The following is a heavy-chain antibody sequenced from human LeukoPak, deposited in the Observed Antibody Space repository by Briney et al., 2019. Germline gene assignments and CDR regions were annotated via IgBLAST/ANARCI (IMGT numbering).Heavy chain of an antibody. CDR3: ANNDYSNYGSDY. J-gene: IGHJ4*02. CDR1: GGSFSGYY. D-gene: IGHD4-11*01. Sequence: SETLSLTCAVYGGSFSGYYWSWIRQPPGKGLEWIGEINHSGSTNYKPSLRSRVTISVDTSKNQFSLKLSSVTAADTAVYYCANNDYSNYGSDYWGQGTLVTVSS. V-gene: IGHV4-34*01. CDR2: INHSGST.